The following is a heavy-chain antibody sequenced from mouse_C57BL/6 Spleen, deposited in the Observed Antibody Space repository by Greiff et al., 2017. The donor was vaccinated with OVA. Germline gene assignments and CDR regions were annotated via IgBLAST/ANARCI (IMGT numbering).Heavy chain of an antibody. V-gene: IGHV1-64*01. CDR3: ARGSLYYSNYAGYFDY. CDR1: GYTFTSYW. J-gene: IGHJ2*01. CDR2: IHPNSGST. Sequence: QVQLKQPGAELVKPGASVKLSCKASGYTFTSYWMHWVKQRPGQGLEWIGMIHPNSGSTNYNEKFKSKATLTVDKSSSTAYMQLSSLTSEDSAVYYCARGSLYYSNYAGYFDYWGQGTTLTVSS. D-gene: IGHD2-5*01.